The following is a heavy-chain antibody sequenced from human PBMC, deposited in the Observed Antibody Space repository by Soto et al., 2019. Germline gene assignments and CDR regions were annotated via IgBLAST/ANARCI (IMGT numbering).Heavy chain of an antibody. J-gene: IGHJ4*02. CDR1: GFTFSSYA. CDR2: ISYDGSNK. Sequence: QVQLVESGGGVVQPGRSLRLSCAASGFTFSSYAMHWVRQAPGKGLEWVAVISYDGSNKYYADSVKGRFTISRDNSKNTLYLQMNSLRAEDTAVYYCARSPTIFGVVTPLHFDYWGQGTLVTVSS. V-gene: IGHV3-30-3*01. CDR3: ARSPTIFGVVTPLHFDY. D-gene: IGHD3-3*01.